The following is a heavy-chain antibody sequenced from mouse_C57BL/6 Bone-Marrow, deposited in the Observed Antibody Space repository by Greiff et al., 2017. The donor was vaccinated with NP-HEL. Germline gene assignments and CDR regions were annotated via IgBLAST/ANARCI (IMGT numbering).Heavy chain of an antibody. Sequence: DVHLVESGAELVRPGSSVKMSCKTSGYTFTSYGINWVKQRPGQGLEWIGYIYIGNGYTEYNEKFKGKATLTSDTSSSTAYMQLSSLTSEDSAIYFCAKLGRFYAMDYWGQGTSVTVSS. D-gene: IGHD4-1*01. V-gene: IGHV1-58*01. J-gene: IGHJ4*01. CDR1: GYTFTSYG. CDR3: AKLGRFYAMDY. CDR2: IYIGNGYT.